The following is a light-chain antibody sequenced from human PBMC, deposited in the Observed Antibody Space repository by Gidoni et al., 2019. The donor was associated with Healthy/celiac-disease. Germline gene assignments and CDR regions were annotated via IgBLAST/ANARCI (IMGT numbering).Light chain of an antibody. J-gene: IGLJ2*01. V-gene: IGLV3-1*01. CDR1: QLGDKY. CDR2: QDS. CDR3: QAWDSCTDVV. Sequence: SYELTQPPSVSVSPGQTASITCSGDQLGDKYACWYQQKPGQSPVLVIYQDSKRPSGIPERFSGSNSGNTATLTISGTQAMDEADYYCQAWDSCTDVVFGGGTKLTVL.